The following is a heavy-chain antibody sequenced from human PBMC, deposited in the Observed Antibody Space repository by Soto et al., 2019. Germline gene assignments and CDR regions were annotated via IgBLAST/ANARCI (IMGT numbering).Heavy chain of an antibody. V-gene: IGHV3-74*01. CDR2: TKTDGST. CDR3: ARDMRAVPWYGGVSSAFDM. CDR1: GFTFSKHW. J-gene: IGHJ3*02. Sequence: EVQLVESGGGLVQPGESLILSCAGSGFTFSKHWIHWVRQAPGQGLVWVSRTKTDGSTSYTDSVEDRFSISRDNAKNTLYLQMNSLRAEDTAVYYCARDMRAVPWYGGVSSAFDMWCQGTMVTVSS. D-gene: IGHD3-10*01.